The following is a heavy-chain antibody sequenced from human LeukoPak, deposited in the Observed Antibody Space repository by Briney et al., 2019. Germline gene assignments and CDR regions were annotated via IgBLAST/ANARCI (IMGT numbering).Heavy chain of an antibody. CDR3: AKGLSSSGWYLFDP. CDR2: ISGSSGST. J-gene: IGHJ5*02. Sequence: GGSLRLSCAASGFTFSSYAMSWVRQAPGKGLEWVSAISGSSGSTYYADSVKGRFTISRDNSKNTLYLQMNSLRAEDTAVYYCAKGLSSSGWYLFDPWGQGTLVTVSS. CDR1: GFTFSSYA. D-gene: IGHD6-19*01. V-gene: IGHV3-23*01.